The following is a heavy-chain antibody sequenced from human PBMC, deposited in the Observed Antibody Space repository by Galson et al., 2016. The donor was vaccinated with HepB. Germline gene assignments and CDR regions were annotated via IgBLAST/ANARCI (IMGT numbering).Heavy chain of an antibody. D-gene: IGHD5-18*01. CDR2: IKQEGNQE. CDR1: RFPFSNYW. V-gene: IGHV3-7*04. CDR3: ARAQWILARRAAYFDH. J-gene: IGHJ4*02. Sequence: LRLSCAASRFPFSNYWMNWVRQAPGRGLEWVANIKQEGNQEYYADSVKGRFTVSRDNARNSLYLQMNSLRADDTAVYYCARAQWILARRAAYFDHWGQGIRVTVSS.